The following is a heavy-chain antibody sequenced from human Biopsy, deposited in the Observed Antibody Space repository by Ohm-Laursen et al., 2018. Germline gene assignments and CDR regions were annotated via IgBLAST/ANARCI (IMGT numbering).Heavy chain of an antibody. CDR1: GYSFSTYD. D-gene: IGHD6-6*01. V-gene: IGHV1-8*01. Sequence: ATVKISCNASGYSFSTYDVNWVRRARGQGLEWMGWMIPGSGKTGYAQRFQGRVTLTMNTSISTAYMELSGLRSEDTAVYFCARGYSRRVSIFEASIYWFDTWGQGALVTVSS. CDR2: MIPGSGKT. CDR3: ARGYSRRVSIFEASIYWFDT. J-gene: IGHJ5*02.